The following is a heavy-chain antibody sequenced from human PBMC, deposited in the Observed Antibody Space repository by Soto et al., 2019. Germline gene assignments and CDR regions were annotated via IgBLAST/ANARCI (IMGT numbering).Heavy chain of an antibody. V-gene: IGHV3-23*01. J-gene: IGHJ5*01. Sequence: PGGSLRLSCAASGFTFSIYWMSWVRQAPGKGLEWVAAISGSGAKIYYVDSVKGRFTVSRDNSKNTLYLQMNSLRADDTAIYYCAKEYTYGSSLMVDSWGQGTLVTVSS. CDR1: GFTFSIYW. D-gene: IGHD5-18*01. CDR3: AKEYTYGSSLMVDS. CDR2: ISGSGAKI.